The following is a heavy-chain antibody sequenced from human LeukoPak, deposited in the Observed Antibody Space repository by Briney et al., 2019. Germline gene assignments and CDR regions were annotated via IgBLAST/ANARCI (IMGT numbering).Heavy chain of an antibody. D-gene: IGHD6-13*01. CDR3: ARGVYIAAAQYAY. Sequence: PSETLSLTCTVSGGSISSYYWSWIRQAPGKGLEWIGYIYYSGTTNYNPSLKSRVTISVDTSKNQFSLKLSSVTAADTAVYYCARGVYIAAAQYAYWGQGTLATVSS. V-gene: IGHV4-59*01. CDR1: GGSISSYY. J-gene: IGHJ4*02. CDR2: IYYSGTT.